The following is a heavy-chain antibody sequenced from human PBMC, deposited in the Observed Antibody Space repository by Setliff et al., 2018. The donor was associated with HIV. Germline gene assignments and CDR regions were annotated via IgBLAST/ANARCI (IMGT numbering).Heavy chain of an antibody. CDR3: ARALYGDYGGDINWFDP. J-gene: IGHJ5*02. CDR2: VFYSGST. Sequence: KASETLSLTCIVSGGSINTNSFYWAWIRQSPGKGLEWLGSVFYSGSTYDNPSLKSRVTISVDTSKNQFSLRLTSVTAADTAVYYCARALYGDYGGDINWFDPWGQGTLVTVSS. CDR1: GGSINTNSFY. V-gene: IGHV4-39*07. D-gene: IGHD4-17*01.